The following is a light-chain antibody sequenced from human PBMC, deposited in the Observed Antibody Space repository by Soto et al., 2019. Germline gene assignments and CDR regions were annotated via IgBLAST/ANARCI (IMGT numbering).Light chain of an antibody. V-gene: IGKV3D-15*01. CDR1: QSVSSN. CDR2: GAS. CDR3: QQYNNWHSIT. J-gene: IGKJ5*01. Sequence: IVYQQFPATPPGARGESAVVSVRVSQSVSSNLAWYQRKPGQAPRLLIYGASTRATGIPARFSGSVSGTEFTLTISCLVSEDLAVYYCQQYNNWHSITFGRGTKLEIK.